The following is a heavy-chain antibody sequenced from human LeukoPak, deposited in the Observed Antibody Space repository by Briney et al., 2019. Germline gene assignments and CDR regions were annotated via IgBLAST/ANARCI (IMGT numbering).Heavy chain of an antibody. D-gene: IGHD3-3*01. CDR3: ARGIGSQLRSGWFDP. V-gene: IGHV3-66*01. CDR2: IYSGGST. Sequence: PGGSLRLSCAASGFTVSSNYMSWVRQAPGKGLEWVSVIYSGGSTYYADSVKGRLTISRDNSKNTLYLQMNSLRAEDTAVYYCARGIGSQLRSGWFDPWGQGTLVTVSS. J-gene: IGHJ5*02. CDR1: GFTVSSNY.